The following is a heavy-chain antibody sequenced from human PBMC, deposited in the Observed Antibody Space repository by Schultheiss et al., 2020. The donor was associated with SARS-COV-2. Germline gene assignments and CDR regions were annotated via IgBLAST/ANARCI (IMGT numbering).Heavy chain of an antibody. CDR1: GFTFDDYA. V-gene: IGHV3-9*01. Sequence: SLKISCAASGFTFDDYAMHWVRQAPGKGLEWVSGISWNSGSIGYADSVKGRFTISRDNAKNSLYLQMNSLRAEDTALYYCAKRLSDYSYYYYMDVWGKGTTVTVSS. D-gene: IGHD4-11*01. CDR2: ISWNSGSI. CDR3: AKRLSDYSYYYYMDV. J-gene: IGHJ6*03.